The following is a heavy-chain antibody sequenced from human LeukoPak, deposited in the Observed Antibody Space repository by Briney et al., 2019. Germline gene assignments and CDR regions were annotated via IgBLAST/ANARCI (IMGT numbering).Heavy chain of an antibody. D-gene: IGHD4-11*01. V-gene: IGHV3-21*04. J-gene: IGHJ4*02. CDR3: AKGGGTTVTTFFDY. Sequence: GGSLRLSCAASGFTFSSYSMNWVRQAPGKGLEWVSSISSSSSYIYYADSVKGRFTISRDNAKNSLYLQMNSLRAEDTAVYYCAKGGGTTVTTFFDYWGQGTLVTVSS. CDR2: ISSSSSYI. CDR1: GFTFSSYS.